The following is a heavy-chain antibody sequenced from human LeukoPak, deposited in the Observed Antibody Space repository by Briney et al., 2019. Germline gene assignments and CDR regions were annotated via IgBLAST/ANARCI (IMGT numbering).Heavy chain of an antibody. V-gene: IGHV4-39*02. J-gene: IGHJ5*02. CDR3: AREGKRNWFDP. CDR2: IYYSGST. Sequence: TAGGSLRLSCAASGFIFSSYAMSWVRQAPGKGLEWIGSIYYSGSTYYNPSLKSRVTISADTSENQFSLKLSSVTAADTAVYYCAREGKRNWFDPWGQGTLVTVSS. CDR1: GFIFSSYA. D-gene: IGHD4-23*01.